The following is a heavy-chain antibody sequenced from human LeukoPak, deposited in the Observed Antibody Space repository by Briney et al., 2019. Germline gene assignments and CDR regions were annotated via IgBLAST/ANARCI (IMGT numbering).Heavy chain of an antibody. D-gene: IGHD2-2*02. Sequence: PSETLSLTCAVYGGSFSGYYWSWIRQPPGKGLEWIGEISHSRSTNYNPSLKSRVTISVDTSKNQFSLKLSSVTAADTAVYYCARGSRSSSTSCYIDYWGQGTLVTVSS. V-gene: IGHV4-34*01. CDR1: GGSFSGYY. J-gene: IGHJ4*02. CDR3: ARGSRSSSTSCYIDY. CDR2: ISHSRST.